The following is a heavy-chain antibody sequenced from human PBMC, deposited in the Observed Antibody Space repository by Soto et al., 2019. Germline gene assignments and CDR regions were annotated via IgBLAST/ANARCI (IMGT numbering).Heavy chain of an antibody. Sequence: ASVKVSCKASGYTFTSYGISWVRQAPGQGLEWMGWISAYNGNTNYAQKLQGRVTMTTDTSTSTAYMELRSLRSDDTAVYYCARDPRIYGSGSYYNFDYWGQGTQVTVSS. V-gene: IGHV1-18*01. J-gene: IGHJ4*02. CDR2: ISAYNGNT. D-gene: IGHD3-10*01. CDR1: GYTFTSYG. CDR3: ARDPRIYGSGSYYNFDY.